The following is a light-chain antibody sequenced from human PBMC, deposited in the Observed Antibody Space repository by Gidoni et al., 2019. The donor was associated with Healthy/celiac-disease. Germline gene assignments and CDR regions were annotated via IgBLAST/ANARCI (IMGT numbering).Light chain of an antibody. J-gene: IGKJ1*01. CDR1: QSVSSN. V-gene: IGKV3-15*01. Sequence: EIVLTQSPATLSVSPGERATLSCRASQSVSSNLAWYQQKPGQAPRTLIYGASTRATGIPARFSGSRSGTEFTLTISSLQSEDFAVYYCQQYNNWPPWTFGQGTKVEIK. CDR2: GAS. CDR3: QQYNNWPPWT.